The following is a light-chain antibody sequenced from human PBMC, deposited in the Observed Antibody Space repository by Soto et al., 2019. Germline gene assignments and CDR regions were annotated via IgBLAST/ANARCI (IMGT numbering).Light chain of an antibody. Sequence: EIVLTQSPGTLSLSPGERATLSCRASQSVNSGYLAWYQQKPGQAPRLLIYATSTRAAGIPDRFSGSGSGTDFTLTISRLEPEDFAVYSCQQYLASPPWTGGQGTNVE. J-gene: IGKJ1*01. CDR3: QQYLASPPWT. CDR2: ATS. V-gene: IGKV3-20*01. CDR1: QSVNSGY.